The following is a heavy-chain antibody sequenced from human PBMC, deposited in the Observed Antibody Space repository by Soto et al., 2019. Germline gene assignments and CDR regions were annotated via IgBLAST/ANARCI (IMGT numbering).Heavy chain of an antibody. J-gene: IGHJ6*03. V-gene: IGHV2-70*11. Sequence: SGPTLVNPTQTLTLTCTFSGFSLSTSGMCVSWIRKPPGKALEWLARIDWDDDKYYSTSLKTRLTISKDTSKNQVVLTMTNMDPVDTATYYCARMPGYCSGGSCYRNYYYYYMDVWGKGTTVTVSS. CDR2: IDWDDDK. CDR1: GFSLSTSGMC. D-gene: IGHD2-15*01. CDR3: ARMPGYCSGGSCYRNYYYYYMDV.